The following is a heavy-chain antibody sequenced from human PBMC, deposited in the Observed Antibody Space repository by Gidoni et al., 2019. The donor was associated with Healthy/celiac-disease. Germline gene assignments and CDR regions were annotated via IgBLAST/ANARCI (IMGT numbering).Heavy chain of an antibody. CDR3: ARGRSSSSWWFSYGMDV. CDR1: GGSFSGYY. Sequence: QVQLQQWGAGLLKPSETLSLTCAVYGGSFSGYYWSWIRQPPGKGLEWIGEINHSGSTNYNPSLKSRVTISVDTSKNQFSLKLSSVTAADTAVYYCARGRSSSSWWFSYGMDVWGQGTTVTVSS. J-gene: IGHJ6*02. CDR2: INHSGST. D-gene: IGHD6-13*01. V-gene: IGHV4-34*01.